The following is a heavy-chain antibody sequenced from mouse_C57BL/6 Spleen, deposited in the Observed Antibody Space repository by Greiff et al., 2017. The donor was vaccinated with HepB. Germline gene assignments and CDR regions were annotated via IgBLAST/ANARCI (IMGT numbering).Heavy chain of an antibody. J-gene: IGHJ3*01. CDR3: ARPYYSNYSWFAY. V-gene: IGHV1-76*01. Sequence: QVQLQQSGAELVRPGASVKLSCKASGYTFTDYYINWVKQRPGQGLEWIARIYPGSGNTYYNEKFKGKATLTAEKSSSTAYMQLRSLTSEDSAVYFCARPYYSNYSWFAYWGQGTLVTVSA. D-gene: IGHD2-5*01. CDR2: IYPGSGNT. CDR1: GYTFTDYY.